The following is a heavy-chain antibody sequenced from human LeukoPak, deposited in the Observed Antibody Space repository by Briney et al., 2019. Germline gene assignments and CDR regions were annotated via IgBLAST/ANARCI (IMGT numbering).Heavy chain of an antibody. D-gene: IGHD3-9*01. CDR2: IIPIFGTA. CDR1: GGTFSSHA. J-gene: IGHJ4*02. Sequence: SVKVSCKASGGTFSSHAISWVRQAPGQGLEWMGGIIPIFGTANYAQKFQGRVTITTDESTSTAYMELSSLRSEDTAVYYCASGDYDILTGYHHYPMGYWGQGTLVTVSS. V-gene: IGHV1-69*05. CDR3: ASGDYDILTGYHHYPMGY.